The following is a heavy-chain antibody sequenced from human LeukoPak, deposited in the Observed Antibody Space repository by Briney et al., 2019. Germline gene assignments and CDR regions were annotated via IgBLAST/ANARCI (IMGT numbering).Heavy chain of an antibody. Sequence: PGGSLRLSCAASGFTFSSSWMTWVRQAPGKGLEWVAHIKEDGSDKYYVDSVTGRFTISRDNTENSLYLQMSSLRAEDTAVYYCARDNRGERTPGWGYGGFDIWGQGTMVSVSS. CDR1: GFTFSSSW. D-gene: IGHD3-16*01. J-gene: IGHJ3*02. CDR2: IKEDGSDK. V-gene: IGHV3-7*05. CDR3: ARDNRGERTPGWGYGGFDI.